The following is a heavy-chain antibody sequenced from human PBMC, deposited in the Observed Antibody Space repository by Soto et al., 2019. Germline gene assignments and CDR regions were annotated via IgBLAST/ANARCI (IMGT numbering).Heavy chain of an antibody. CDR2: INPNSGGT. D-gene: IGHD3-16*01. J-gene: IGHJ3*02. CDR1: GYSVTGHY. V-gene: IGHV1-2*04. CDR3: AKSDGAEENDAFDI. Sequence: QVRLVQSGPEVRKPGASVKISCEASGYSVTGHYLHWVRQAPGHGLEWMGWINPNSGGTNYAQKFQDWISITRDKALSTVYMDLSSLRSEDTAMYYCAKSDGAEENDAFDIWGQGTMISVS.